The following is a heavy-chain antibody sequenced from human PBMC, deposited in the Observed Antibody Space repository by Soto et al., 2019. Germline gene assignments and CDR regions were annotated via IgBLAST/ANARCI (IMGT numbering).Heavy chain of an antibody. J-gene: IGHJ5*02. Sequence: QVHLVESGGGVVQPGRSLRLSCAASGFTVNNFGMHWVRQAPGKGPEWVAMISHDGTAKYYADSVKGRFTISRDNSKNTLYLQMNNLRTEDTAVYYCAKDVFSGGWYNYSDPWGQGTLVTVSS. V-gene: IGHV3-30*18. CDR3: AKDVFSGGWYNYSDP. CDR1: GFTVNNFG. D-gene: IGHD2-15*01. CDR2: ISHDGTAK.